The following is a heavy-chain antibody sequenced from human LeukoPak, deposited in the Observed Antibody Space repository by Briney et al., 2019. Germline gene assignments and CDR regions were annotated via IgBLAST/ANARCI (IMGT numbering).Heavy chain of an antibody. D-gene: IGHD3-10*01. CDR2: ISSSGST. V-gene: IGHV4-61*02. Sequence: PSQTLSLTCTVSGDSISSGDYYWSWIRQPAGKGLEWIGRISSSGSTNYNPSLKSRVTISVDTSKNQFSLKLSSVTAADTAVYYCARDREYFGSGSFSYWGQGTLVTVSS. CDR1: GDSISSGDYY. J-gene: IGHJ4*02. CDR3: ARDREYFGSGSFSY.